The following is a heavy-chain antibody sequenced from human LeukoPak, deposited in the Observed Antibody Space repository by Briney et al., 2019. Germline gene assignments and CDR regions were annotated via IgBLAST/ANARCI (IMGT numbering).Heavy chain of an antibody. CDR3: ARDLRNYYDSSGYYKYYYGMDV. CDR2: IYSGGST. J-gene: IGHJ6*02. CDR1: GFTFNNYA. V-gene: IGHV3-53*01. Sequence: GGSLRLSCAASGFTFNNYAMTWVRQAPGKGLEWVSVIYSGGSTYYADSVKGRFTISRDNSKNTLYLQMNSLRAEDTAVYYCARDLRNYYDSSGYYKYYYGMDVWGQGTTVTVSS. D-gene: IGHD3-22*01.